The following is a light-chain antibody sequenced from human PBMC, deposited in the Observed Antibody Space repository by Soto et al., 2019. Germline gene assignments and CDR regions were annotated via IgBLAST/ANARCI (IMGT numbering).Light chain of an antibody. CDR3: QQYNSYSVT. CDR1: QTISSW. CDR2: KAS. Sequence: IQGRHHHSTLSASVGSMVIITFRASQTISSWLAWYQQKPGKAPKLLIYKASSLESGVPSRFSASGSWTEFTLTITSLQPDDFATYYCQQYNSYSVTFGQGTKVDIK. J-gene: IGKJ1*01. V-gene: IGKV1-5*03.